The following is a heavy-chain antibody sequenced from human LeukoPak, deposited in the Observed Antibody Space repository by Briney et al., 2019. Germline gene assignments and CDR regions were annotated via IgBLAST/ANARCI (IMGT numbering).Heavy chain of an antibody. Sequence: GASVKVSCKSSADTLSGDDVHWVRQAPGQGLEWLGWMSPDDGFTGYAQDFRGRLTMTTDTTINTVFMELSGLKSEDTAAYYCATESAITISGVVFHYFDPWGQGTLVTVSS. CDR1: ADTLSGDD. D-gene: IGHD3-3*01. J-gene: IGHJ5*02. V-gene: IGHV1-8*01. CDR2: MSPDDGFT. CDR3: ATESAITISGVVFHYFDP.